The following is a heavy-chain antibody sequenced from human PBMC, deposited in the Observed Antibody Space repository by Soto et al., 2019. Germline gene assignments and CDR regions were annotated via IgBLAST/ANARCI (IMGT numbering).Heavy chain of an antibody. CDR1: GGSISSYY. Sequence: QVQLQESGPGLVKPSETLSLTCTVSGGSISSYYWSWIRQPAGKGLEWIGRIYTSGSTNYNPSLKSRVTMSVDTSMNQFSLKLSSVTAADTAVYYCARWGGSSGWYEYGMDVWGQGTTVTVSS. D-gene: IGHD6-19*01. CDR3: ARWGGSSGWYEYGMDV. J-gene: IGHJ6*02. V-gene: IGHV4-4*07. CDR2: IYTSGST.